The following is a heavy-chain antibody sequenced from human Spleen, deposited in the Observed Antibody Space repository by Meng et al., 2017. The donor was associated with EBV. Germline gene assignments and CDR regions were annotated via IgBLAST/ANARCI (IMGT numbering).Heavy chain of an antibody. Sequence: QLQLQEPGPGLVKPSGTLSLTCSVYGGSFSDYYWTWIRQPPGKGLEWIGEINHGGSTSYNPSLKSRVTISVDTSKNQFSLNLRSVTAADTAVYYCARDGGYASGTYYPIDPWGQGTLVTVSS. CDR1: GGSFSDYY. CDR3: ARDGGYASGTYYPIDP. J-gene: IGHJ5*02. V-gene: IGHV4-34*01. CDR2: INHGGST. D-gene: IGHD3-10*01.